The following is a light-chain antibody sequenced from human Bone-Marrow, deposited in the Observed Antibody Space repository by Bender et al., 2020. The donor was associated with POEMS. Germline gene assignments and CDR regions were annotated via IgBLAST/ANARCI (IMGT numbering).Light chain of an antibody. V-gene: IGLV3-25*03. CDR3: QAADSTGTYV. Sequence: SSELTQPPSVSVSPGQTARITCSGDTLPKQYAYWYQQKPGQAPVLVICKDNERPSGIPERFSGSSSGTTVTLTISGVQAEDEADYYCQAADSTGTYVFGTGTTLTVL. CDR2: KDN. J-gene: IGLJ1*01. CDR1: TLPKQY.